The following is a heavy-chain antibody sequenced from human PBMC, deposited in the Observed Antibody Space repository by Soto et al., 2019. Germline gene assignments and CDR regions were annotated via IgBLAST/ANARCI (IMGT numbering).Heavy chain of an antibody. Sequence: PGGSLRLSCAASGFTVSSNYMSWVRQAPGKGLEWVSVIYSGGSTYYADSVKGRFTISRDNSKNTLYLQMNSLRAEDTAVYYCARDVSTAAGTDAFDIWGQGTMVTVS. CDR2: IYSGGST. D-gene: IGHD6-13*01. V-gene: IGHV3-66*01. CDR1: GFTVSSNY. CDR3: ARDVSTAAGTDAFDI. J-gene: IGHJ3*02.